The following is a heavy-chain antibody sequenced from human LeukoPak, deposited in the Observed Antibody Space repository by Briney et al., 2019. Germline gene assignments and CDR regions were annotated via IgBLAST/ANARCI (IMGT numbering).Heavy chain of an antibody. CDR1: GYTFTGYY. J-gene: IGHJ5*02. CDR2: INPNSGCT. CDR3: ARVWGPGYDILTGYFNWFDP. Sequence: GASVKVSCKASGYTFTGYYMHWVRQAPGQGLEWMGWINPNSGCTNYAQKFQGRVTMTKDTFISTAYMEMSRLRSEDTAVYYCARVWGPGYDILTGYFNWFDPWGQGTLVTVSS. D-gene: IGHD3-9*01. V-gene: IGHV1-2*02.